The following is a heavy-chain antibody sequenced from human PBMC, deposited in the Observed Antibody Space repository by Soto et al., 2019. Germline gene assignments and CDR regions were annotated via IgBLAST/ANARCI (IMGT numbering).Heavy chain of an antibody. CDR1: GGSISSSSYY. CDR2: IYYSGST. D-gene: IGHD2-15*01. J-gene: IGHJ4*02. CDR3: ARHLLGYCSGGSCYQRPFHFDY. V-gene: IGHV4-39*01. Sequence: QLQLQESGPGLVKPSETLSLTCTVSGGSISSSSYYWGWIRQPPGKGLEWIGSIYYSGSTYYNPSLKSRVTISVDTSKNQFSLKLSSVTAADTAVYYCARHLLGYCSGGSCYQRPFHFDYWGQGTLVTVSS.